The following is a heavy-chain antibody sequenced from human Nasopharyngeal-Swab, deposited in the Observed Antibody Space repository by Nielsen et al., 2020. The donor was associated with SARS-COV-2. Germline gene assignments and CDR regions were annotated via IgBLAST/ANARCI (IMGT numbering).Heavy chain of an antibody. CDR3: ARDGKALYYDFPESPLDY. CDR2: INSDGSST. Sequence: GGSLRLSCAASGFTFSSYWMHWVRQAPGKGLVWVSRINSDGSSTSYADSVKGRFTISRDNAKNTLYLQMNSLRAEDTVVYYCARDGKALYYDFPESPLDYWGQGTLVTVSS. CDR1: GFTFSSYW. D-gene: IGHD3-3*01. V-gene: IGHV3-74*01. J-gene: IGHJ4*02.